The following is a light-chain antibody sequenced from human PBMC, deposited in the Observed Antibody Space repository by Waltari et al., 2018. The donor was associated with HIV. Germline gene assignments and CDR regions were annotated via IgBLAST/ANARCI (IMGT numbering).Light chain of an antibody. CDR3: AAWDTSMTVL. V-gene: IGLV1-51*02. Sequence: QSVLTQPPSVSAAPGQEVTISCSGTSSNIGNSAVSWHQQLPGTAPKLLIFENNKRPSGIPDRFSGSKSGTSATLGITGLQTGDEADYFCAAWDTSMTVLFGGGTKVTVL. CDR1: SSNIGNSA. J-gene: IGLJ2*01. CDR2: ENN.